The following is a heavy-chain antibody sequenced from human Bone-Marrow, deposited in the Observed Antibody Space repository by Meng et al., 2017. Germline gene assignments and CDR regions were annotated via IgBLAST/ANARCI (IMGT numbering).Heavy chain of an antibody. CDR3: ARVAYRWGGDCSYFDY. D-gene: IGHD2-21*02. CDR1: GGSFSGYY. J-gene: IGHJ4*02. V-gene: IGHV4-34*01. CDR2: INHSGSP. Sequence: QVQLQQWGAGLLKPSETLSLTCAVYGGSFSGYYWSWIRQPPGKGLEWIGEINHSGSPNYNPSLKSRVTISVDTSKTQFSLELSSVTAADTAVYYCARVAYRWGGDCSYFDYWGQGTLVTVSS.